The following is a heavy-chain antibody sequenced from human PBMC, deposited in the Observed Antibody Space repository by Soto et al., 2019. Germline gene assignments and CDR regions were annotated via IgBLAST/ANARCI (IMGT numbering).Heavy chain of an antibody. V-gene: IGHV3-30*18. CDR2: ISYDGSNK. D-gene: IGHD3-3*01. J-gene: IGHJ4*02. CDR1: GFTFSSYG. Sequence: QVQLVESGGGVVQPGRSLRLSCAASGFTFSSYGMHWVRQAPGKGLEWVAVISYDGSNKYFADSVKGRFTISRDNSKNTLYLQMNSLRAEDTAMYYCAKDPDSGVVTLALDYWGQGTLVTVSS. CDR3: AKDPDSGVVTLALDY.